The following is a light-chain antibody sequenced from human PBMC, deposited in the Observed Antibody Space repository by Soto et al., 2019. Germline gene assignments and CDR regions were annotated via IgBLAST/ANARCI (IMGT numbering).Light chain of an antibody. CDR3: QQYYSTPYT. Sequence: DIVMTQSPDSLAVSLGERATINCKSSQSVLSSSNNKNYLAWYQQKPGQPPKLLIYWASTRESGVPDRFSGSESGTDFTLTISSLQAEDGAVYYCQQYYSTPYTFGQGTKLEIK. V-gene: IGKV4-1*01. J-gene: IGKJ2*01. CDR2: WAS. CDR1: QSVLSSSNNKNY.